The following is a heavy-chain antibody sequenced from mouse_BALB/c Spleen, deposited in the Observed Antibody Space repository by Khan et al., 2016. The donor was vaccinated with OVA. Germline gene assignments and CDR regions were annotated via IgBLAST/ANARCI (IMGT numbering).Heavy chain of an antibody. Sequence: VQLQQSGAELAKPGASVKMSCKASGYTFINYWILWIKQRPGPGLEWIGYINPSTGYTEYNQNFKDKATLTADKSSRTAYMQLSSQTYEDSTVYYCARRGLRWDFDYWGQGTTLTVSS. V-gene: IGHV1-7*01. D-gene: IGHD1-1*01. CDR3: ARRGLRWDFDY. CDR1: GYTFINYW. CDR2: INPSTGYT. J-gene: IGHJ2*01.